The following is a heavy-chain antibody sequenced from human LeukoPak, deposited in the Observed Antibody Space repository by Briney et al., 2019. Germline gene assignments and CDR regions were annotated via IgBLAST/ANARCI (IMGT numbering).Heavy chain of an antibody. Sequence: GGSLRLSCAASGFTFDDYAMHWVRQAPGKGLEWVSLISGDCGSTFYADSVKGRFTISRDNSKNSLYLQMNGLRTEDTALYYCAKDWVAAAAQGFQHWGQGTLATVSS. CDR3: AKDWVAAAAQGFQH. V-gene: IGHV3-43*02. CDR2: ISGDCGST. J-gene: IGHJ1*01. D-gene: IGHD6-13*01. CDR1: GFTFDDYA.